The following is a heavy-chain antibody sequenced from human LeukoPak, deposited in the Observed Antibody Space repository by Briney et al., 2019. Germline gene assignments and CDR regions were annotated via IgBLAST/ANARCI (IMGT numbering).Heavy chain of an antibody. Sequence: ATVTVSCKVSGHTLNNYHTHWAPQATGQGREWMGWMTPNNGDSVYAQKFHGRVTMTRDTSMSTVYMELCSLRSDDTAVYFCARRASFTDWDYDYWGQGTLVTVSS. V-gene: IGHV1-8*02. CDR1: GHTLNNYH. CDR2: MTPNNGDS. CDR3: ARRASFTDWDYDY. J-gene: IGHJ4*02. D-gene: IGHD3-9*01.